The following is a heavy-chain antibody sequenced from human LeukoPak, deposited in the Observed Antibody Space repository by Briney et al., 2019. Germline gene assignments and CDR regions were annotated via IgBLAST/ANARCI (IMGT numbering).Heavy chain of an antibody. Sequence: GGSLRLSCTPSGFIFSNAWMTWVRQAPGKGLEWVGRIKSKVDGGTTDYAAPVKGRFIISRDDSKDTLYLQMNSLKIEDTGVYYCTSDPMAYVINWDVRWFDPWGQGNLVTVSS. CDR2: IKSKVDGGTT. D-gene: IGHD3-10*02. J-gene: IGHJ5*02. CDR1: GFIFSNAW. CDR3: TSDPMAYVINWDVRWFDP. V-gene: IGHV3-15*01.